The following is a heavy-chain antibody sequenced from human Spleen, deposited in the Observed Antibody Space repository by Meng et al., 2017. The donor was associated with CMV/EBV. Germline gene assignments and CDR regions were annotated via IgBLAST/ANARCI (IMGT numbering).Heavy chain of an antibody. CDR1: GYTFTTYD. CDR2: MNPNSGNT. J-gene: IGHJ6*02. Sequence: ASVKVSCKASGYTFTTYDINWVRQATGQGLEWMGWMNPNSGNTGYAQKLQGRVTLTRVTSISTAYMELSSLTSDVTAVYYCARTRIEVEPDGRKIKYYNYGMDVWGQGTTVTVSS. D-gene: IGHD2-2*01. CDR3: ARTRIEVEPDGRKIKYYNYGMDV. V-gene: IGHV1-8*01.